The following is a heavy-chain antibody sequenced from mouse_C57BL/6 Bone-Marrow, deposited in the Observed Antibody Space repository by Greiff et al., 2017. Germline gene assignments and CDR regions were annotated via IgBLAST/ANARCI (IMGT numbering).Heavy chain of an antibody. D-gene: IGHD1-1*01. CDR1: GYTFTSYW. CDR2: IHPNSGST. V-gene: IGHV1-64*01. Sequence: QVQLQQPGAELVKPGASVKLSCKASGYTFTSYWMHWVKQRPGQGLEWIGMIHPNSGSTNYNEKFKSKATLTVDKSSSTAYMQLSSLTSEDSAVYYCARGGYGSYWYVDVWGTGTTVTVSS. J-gene: IGHJ1*03. CDR3: ARGGYGSYWYVDV.